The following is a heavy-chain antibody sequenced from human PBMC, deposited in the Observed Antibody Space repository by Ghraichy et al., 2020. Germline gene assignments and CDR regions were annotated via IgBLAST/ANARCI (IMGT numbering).Heavy chain of an antibody. CDR2: INPNSGGT. Sequence: ASVKVSCKASGYTFTGYYMHWVRQAPGQGLEWMGWINPNSGGTNYAQKFQGWVTMTRDTSISTAYMELSRLRSDDTAVYYCARDIGGLDYYYGMDVWGQGTTVTVSS. J-gene: IGHJ6*02. CDR3: ARDIGGLDYYYGMDV. CDR1: GYTFTGYY. V-gene: IGHV1-2*04. D-gene: IGHD3-16*01.